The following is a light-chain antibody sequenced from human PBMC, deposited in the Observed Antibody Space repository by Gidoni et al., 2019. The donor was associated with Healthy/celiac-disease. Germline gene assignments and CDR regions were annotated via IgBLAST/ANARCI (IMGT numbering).Light chain of an antibody. CDR1: QDISNY. J-gene: IGKJ4*01. CDR3: QQYDNLPLT. Sequence: DIQMTQSPSSLSASVGDRVTITCQASQDISNYLNWYQQNPGKAPKLLIYDASNLETGVPSRFSGSGSGTDFSFSISSLQPEDIATYYWQQYDNLPLTVGGGTKVEIK. V-gene: IGKV1-33*01. CDR2: DAS.